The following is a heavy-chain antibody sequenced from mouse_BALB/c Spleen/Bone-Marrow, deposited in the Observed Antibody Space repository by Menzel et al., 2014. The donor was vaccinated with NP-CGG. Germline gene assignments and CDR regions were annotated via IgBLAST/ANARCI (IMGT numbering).Heavy chain of an antibody. V-gene: IGHV5-6*01. J-gene: IGHJ4*01. Sequence: EVQGVESGGDLVKPGGSLKLSCAASGFTFSSYGMSWVRQTPDKRLEWVATISTGGSYTYYPDSVKGRFTISRDNAKNTLYLQMSSLKSEDTAMYYCARRGNWDGRDAVDYWGQGTSVTVSS. CDR2: ISTGGSYT. CDR3: ARRGNWDGRDAVDY. CDR1: GFTFSSYG. D-gene: IGHD4-1*01.